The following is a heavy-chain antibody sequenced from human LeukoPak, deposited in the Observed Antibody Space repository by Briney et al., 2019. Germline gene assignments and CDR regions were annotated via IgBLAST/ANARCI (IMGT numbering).Heavy chain of an antibody. Sequence: PGGSLRLSCAASGYTFSSYSINWLRQAPGKGLEWVSSISVGSNYIYYADSVRGRFSISRDDARNSLYLKMDSLRGDDTAVYYCARLRRNSDRSGYYYYYDYWGQGTLVTVSS. D-gene: IGHD3-22*01. CDR3: ARLRRNSDRSGYYYYYDY. CDR1: GYTFSSYS. J-gene: IGHJ4*02. V-gene: IGHV3-21*01. CDR2: ISVGSNYI.